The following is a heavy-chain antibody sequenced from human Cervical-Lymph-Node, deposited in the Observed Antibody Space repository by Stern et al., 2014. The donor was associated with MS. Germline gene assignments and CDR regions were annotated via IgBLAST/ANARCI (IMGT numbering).Heavy chain of an antibody. D-gene: IGHD6-19*01. CDR2: IFPVGSES. CDR1: GYRFTSLR. Sequence: VQLGQSGAEVTKPGESLRISCKASGYRFTSLRIGWVRQMPGQGLEWLGIIFPVGSESRYIPSFQGQVTISAVSSSNAVYLQWNILNAADAAIYFCASPKPSSGYFLSGFDYWGQGTPVTVSS. V-gene: IGHV5-51*01. J-gene: IGHJ4*02. CDR3: ASPKPSSGYFLSGFDY.